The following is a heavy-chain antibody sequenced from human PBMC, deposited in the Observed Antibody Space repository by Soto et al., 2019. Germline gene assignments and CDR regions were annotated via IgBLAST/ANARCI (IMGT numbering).Heavy chain of an antibody. CDR1: GGSISSGDYY. Sequence: QVQLQESGPGLVKPSQTLSLTCTVSGGSISSGDYYWSWIRQPPGKGLEWIGYIYYSGSTYYNPSLKSRVTISVDTSKNQFALKLSSVTAADTAVYYCAGFQSMRLSGLDPWGQGTLVTVSS. CDR2: IYYSGST. D-gene: IGHD3-16*02. CDR3: AGFQSMRLSGLDP. J-gene: IGHJ5*02. V-gene: IGHV4-30-4*01.